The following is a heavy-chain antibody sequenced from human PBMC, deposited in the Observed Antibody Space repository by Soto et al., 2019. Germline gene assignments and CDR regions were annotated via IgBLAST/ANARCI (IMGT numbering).Heavy chain of an antibody. CDR3: ARHRTTVTSDYYYYYYMDV. CDR2: IYPGDSDT. J-gene: IGHJ6*03. Sequence: GESLKISCKKSGYSFTSYWIGWVSQMTGKGLEWMGIIYPGDSDTRYSPSFQGQVTISADKSISTAYLQWSSLKASDTAMYYCARHRTTVTSDYYYYYYMDVWGKGT. CDR1: GYSFTSYW. D-gene: IGHD4-17*01. V-gene: IGHV5-51*01.